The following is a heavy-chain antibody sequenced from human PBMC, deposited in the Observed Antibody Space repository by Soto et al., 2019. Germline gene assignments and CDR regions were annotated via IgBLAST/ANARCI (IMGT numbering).Heavy chain of an antibody. CDR1: GGSFSGYY. V-gene: IGHV4-34*01. Sequence: QVQLQQWGAGLLKPSETLSLTCAVYGGSFSGYYWSWIRQPPGKGLEWIGEINHSGSTNYNPSLKSRVTISVDTSKNQFSLKLSSVNAPDTAAYYCAREGYCSSTSCRARDAGVDYCVHGTLVTVSS. CDR3: AREGYCSSTSCRARDAGVDY. J-gene: IGHJ4*01. CDR2: INHSGST. D-gene: IGHD2-2*01.